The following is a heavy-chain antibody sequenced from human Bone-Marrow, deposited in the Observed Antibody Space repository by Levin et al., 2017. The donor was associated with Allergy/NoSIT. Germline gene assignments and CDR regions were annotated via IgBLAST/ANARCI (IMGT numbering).Heavy chain of an antibody. Sequence: GASVKVSCKGSGYSFTSYWIAWVRQMPGKGLEWMGIIYPGDSDTRYSPSFQGQVTISADKSISTAYLQWSSLKASDTAMYYCARQEGTSWYPEYWGQGTLVTVSS. V-gene: IGHV5-51*01. CDR1: GYSFTSYW. J-gene: IGHJ4*02. CDR2: IYPGDSDT. CDR3: ARQEGTSWYPEY. D-gene: IGHD6-13*01.